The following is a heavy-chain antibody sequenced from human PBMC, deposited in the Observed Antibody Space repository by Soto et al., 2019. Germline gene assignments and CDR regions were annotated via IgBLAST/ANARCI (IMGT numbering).Heavy chain of an antibody. J-gene: IGHJ5*02. CDR3: AHSYSSSWQNWFDP. V-gene: IGHV2-5*02. CDR1: GSSLSTIGVG. D-gene: IGHD6-13*01. Sequence: QITLKGSGPTLVKPTQTLTLTCTFSGSSLSTIGVGVAWLRPPPGKPLGWLALIYWDDDKRYSPPLKSRLTITKDTSKNQVVITMINMDPVDTATYYCAHSYSSSWQNWFDPWGQGTLVTVSS. CDR2: IYWDDDK.